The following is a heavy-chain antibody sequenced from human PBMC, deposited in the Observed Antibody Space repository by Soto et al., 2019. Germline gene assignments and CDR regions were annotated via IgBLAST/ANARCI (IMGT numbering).Heavy chain of an antibody. Sequence: SGPTLVNPTQTLTLTCTFSGFSLSTSGMCVSWIRQPPGKALEWLALIDWDDDKYYSTSLKTRLTISKDTSKNQVVLTMTNMDPVDTATYYCARMMSGAAAGFNAFDIWGQGTMVTVSS. CDR2: IDWDDDK. J-gene: IGHJ3*02. D-gene: IGHD6-13*01. CDR1: GFSLSTSGMC. CDR3: ARMMSGAAAGFNAFDI. V-gene: IGHV2-70*01.